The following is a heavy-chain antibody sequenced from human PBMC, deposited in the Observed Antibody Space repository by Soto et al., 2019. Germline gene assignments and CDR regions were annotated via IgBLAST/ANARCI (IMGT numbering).Heavy chain of an antibody. D-gene: IGHD4-17*01. Sequence: GGCLSLSCAASGFTFSSYAMSWVRQSPGKGLDWVSALSGSGGSTYYADSVKGRFNISRDHSKNTLYLQMNSLRAEDTVVYYCSKDEYGDYSWWFDPWGQGTLVTVSS. CDR3: SKDEYGDYSWWFDP. V-gene: IGHV3-23*01. J-gene: IGHJ5*02. CDR2: LSGSGGST. CDR1: GFTFSSYA.